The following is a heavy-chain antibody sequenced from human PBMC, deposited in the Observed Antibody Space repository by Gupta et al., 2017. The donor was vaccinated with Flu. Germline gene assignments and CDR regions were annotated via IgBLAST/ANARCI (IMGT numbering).Heavy chain of an antibody. CDR2: IYTSGST. V-gene: IGHV4-61*02. Sequence: QVQLQESGPGLVKPSQTLSLTCTVSGASISSGSYYWSWIRQPAGKGLEWIGRIYTSGSTNYNPSLKSRVTISVDTSKNQFSLKLSSVTAADTAVYYCARVLAVAGTAWFDPWGQGTLVTVSS. J-gene: IGHJ5*02. CDR1: GASISSGSYY. D-gene: IGHD6-19*01. CDR3: ARVLAVAGTAWFDP.